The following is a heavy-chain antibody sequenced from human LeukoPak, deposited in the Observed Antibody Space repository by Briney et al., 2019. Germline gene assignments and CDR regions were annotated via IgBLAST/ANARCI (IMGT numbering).Heavy chain of an antibody. CDR2: INHSGST. J-gene: IGHJ6*02. D-gene: IGHD2-2*01. Sequence: GSLRLSCAASGFTFSSYSMNWIRQPPGKGLEWIGEINHSGSTNYNPSLKSRVTISVDTSKNQFSLKLSSVTAADTAVYYCARGYCSSTSCYRVLYYYGMDVWGQGTTVTVSS. CDR1: GFTFSSYS. CDR3: ARGYCSSTSCYRVLYYYGMDV. V-gene: IGHV4-34*01.